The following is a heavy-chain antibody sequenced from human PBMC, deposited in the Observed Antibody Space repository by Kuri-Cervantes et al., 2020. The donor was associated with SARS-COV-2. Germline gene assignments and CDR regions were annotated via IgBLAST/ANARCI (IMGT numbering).Heavy chain of an antibody. CDR3: ARGYYYDSSGSHTPYDAFDI. V-gene: IGHV4-59*11. Sequence: GSLRLSCTVSGGSISSHYWSWIRQPPGKGLEWIGYIYYSGSTNYNPSLKSRVTISVDTSKNQFSLKLSSVTAADTAVYYCARGYYYDSSGSHTPYDAFDIWGQGTMVTVSS. CDR1: GGSISSHY. CDR2: IYYSGST. D-gene: IGHD3-22*01. J-gene: IGHJ3*02.